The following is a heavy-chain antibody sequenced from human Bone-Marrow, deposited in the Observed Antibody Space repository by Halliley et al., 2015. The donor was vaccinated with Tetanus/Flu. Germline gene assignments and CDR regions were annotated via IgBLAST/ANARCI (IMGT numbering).Heavy chain of an antibody. Sequence: WLGYVYDRGVTSYNPSLNRRLPMSLDTSRNQFSLSLRSVTAADTALYYCARLGRRGLDNYFYWGQGTLVTVSS. D-gene: IGHD3-10*01. V-gene: IGHV4-61*07. J-gene: IGHJ4*02. CDR3: ARLGRRGLDNYFY. CDR2: VYDRGVT.